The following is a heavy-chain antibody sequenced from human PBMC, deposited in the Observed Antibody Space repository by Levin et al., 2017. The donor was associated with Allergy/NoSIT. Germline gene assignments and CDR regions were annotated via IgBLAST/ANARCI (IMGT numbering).Heavy chain of an antibody. V-gene: IGHV1-69*06. CDR2: IIPIFGTT. CDR1: GDTFSRYV. J-gene: IGHJ6*04. CDR3: ACKFVVVPTVSSEYAYYGMDV. D-gene: IGHD2-2*01. Sequence: SVKVSCKASGDTFSRYVISWVRQAPGQGLEWMGGIIPIFGTTNYAQKFQGRVTVTADKSTSTAYMELSRVISEDTAVYFCACKFVVVPTVSSEYAYYGMDVWGLGTTVTVSS.